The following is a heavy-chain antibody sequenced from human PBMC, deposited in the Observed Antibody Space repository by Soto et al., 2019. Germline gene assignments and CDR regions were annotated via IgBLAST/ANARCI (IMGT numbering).Heavy chain of an antibody. CDR3: ARDRGDGYYKYYFDY. Sequence: SITSTFSGGTISSAGYSGSWIRQHPGKGLEWIGYIYYSGSTYYNPSLKSRVTISVDTSKNQFSLKLSSVTAADTAVYYFARDRGDGYYKYYFDYWGQGTLVTVSS. CDR2: IYYSGST. V-gene: IGHV4-31*03. D-gene: IGHD1-26*01. J-gene: IGHJ4*02. CDR1: GGTISSAGYS.